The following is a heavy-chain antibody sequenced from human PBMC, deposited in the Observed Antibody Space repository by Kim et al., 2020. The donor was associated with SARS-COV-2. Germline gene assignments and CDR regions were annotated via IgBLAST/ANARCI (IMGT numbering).Heavy chain of an antibody. D-gene: IGHD3-22*01. V-gene: IGHV1-69*04. CDR1: GGTFSSYA. CDR2: IIPILGIA. J-gene: IGHJ5*02. Sequence: SVKVSCKASGGTFSSYAISWVRQAPGQGLEWMGRIIPILGIANYAQKFQGRVTITADKSTSTAYMELSSLRSEDTAVYYCARDLSPSSQYYYDSSGPYNWFDPWGQGTLVTVSS. CDR3: ARDLSPSSQYYYDSSGPYNWFDP.